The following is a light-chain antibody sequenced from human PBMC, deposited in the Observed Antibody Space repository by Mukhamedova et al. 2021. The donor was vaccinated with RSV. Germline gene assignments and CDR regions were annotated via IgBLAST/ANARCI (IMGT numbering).Light chain of an antibody. J-gene: IGKJ3*01. CDR2: AAS. V-gene: IGKV1-17*01. CDR3: LQHNSYPFT. Sequence: WYQRRVHGKAPKRLIYAASSLQSGVPSRFSGSGSGTEFTLTICSLQPEEFATYYCLQHNSYPFTFGPGTKVDIK.